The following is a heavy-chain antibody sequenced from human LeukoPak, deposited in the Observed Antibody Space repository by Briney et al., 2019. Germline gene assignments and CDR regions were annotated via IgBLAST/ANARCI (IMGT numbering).Heavy chain of an antibody. D-gene: IGHD6-19*01. CDR3: ARRRLTKVGWSFQSPFNY. J-gene: IGHJ4*02. CDR2: INHSGST. Sequence: SSETLSLTCAVYGGSFSGYYWSWIRQPPGKGLEWIGEINHSGSTNYNPSLKSRVTISVDTSKNQFSLKLSSVTAADTAVYYCARRRLTKVGWSFQSPFNYWGQGTLVTVSS. CDR1: GGSFSGYY. V-gene: IGHV4-34*01.